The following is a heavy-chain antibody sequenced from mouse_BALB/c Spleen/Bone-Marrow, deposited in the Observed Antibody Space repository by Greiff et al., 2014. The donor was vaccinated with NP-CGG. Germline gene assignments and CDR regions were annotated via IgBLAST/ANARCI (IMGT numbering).Heavy chain of an antibody. CDR1: GYTFTDYV. CDR2: IYPGGGNT. Sequence: QVQLKESGPELVKPGASVRMSCKASGYTFTDYVITWVKQRTGQGLEWIGEIYPGGGNTYYNEKFKGKATLTADKSSNTAYMQLGSLTSEDSAVYFCARLDGNYRYAMDYWGQGTSVTVSS. D-gene: IGHD2-1*01. J-gene: IGHJ4*01. V-gene: IGHV1-77*01. CDR3: ARLDGNYRYAMDY.